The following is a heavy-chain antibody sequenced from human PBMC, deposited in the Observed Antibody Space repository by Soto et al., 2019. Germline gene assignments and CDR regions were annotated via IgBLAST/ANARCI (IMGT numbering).Heavy chain of an antibody. D-gene: IGHD3-3*01. Sequence: PGGSLRLSCAASGFTFSSYGMHWVRQAPGKGLEGVAVIWYDGSNKYYTDSVKGRFNISTDNSRTTLYLQMNSLRAEDTAVYYCARHSFVHEDYYGMDVWGQGTTVTVSS. CDR2: IWYDGSNK. V-gene: IGHV3-33*01. J-gene: IGHJ6*01. CDR3: ARHSFVHEDYYGMDV. CDR1: GFTFSSYG.